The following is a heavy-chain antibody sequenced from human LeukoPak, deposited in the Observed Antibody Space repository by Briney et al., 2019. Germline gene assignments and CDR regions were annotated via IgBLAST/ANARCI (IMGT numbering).Heavy chain of an antibody. CDR3: TRAPNFDSGSYRHFQQ. J-gene: IGHJ1*01. V-gene: IGHV1-46*01. Sequence: AASAKVSCKAAGQTFIFYFMHWVQEAPGQGFEWMGVINPKGGTTTYAQKFQGRVSMTTDTSTNTVDMELNSLRSDETAVYYCTRAPNFDSGSYRHFQQWGQGTLVIVSS. D-gene: IGHD3-10*01. CDR2: INPKGGTT. CDR1: GQTFIFYF.